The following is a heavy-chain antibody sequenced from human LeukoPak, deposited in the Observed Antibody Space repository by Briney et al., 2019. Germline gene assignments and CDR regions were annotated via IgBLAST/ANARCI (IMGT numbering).Heavy chain of an antibody. D-gene: IGHD3-22*01. Sequence: PGESLKISCKVSGYTFTSYWTGWVRQMPGKGLEWMGFIYAGDSDTRYSPSFQGQVTISVDKSLSTAYLLWSSLKASDTAMYYCARHGLYDSSGYYWFYWGQGTLVTVSS. CDR1: GYTFTSYW. J-gene: IGHJ4*02. V-gene: IGHV5-51*01. CDR2: IYAGDSDT. CDR3: ARHGLYDSSGYYWFY.